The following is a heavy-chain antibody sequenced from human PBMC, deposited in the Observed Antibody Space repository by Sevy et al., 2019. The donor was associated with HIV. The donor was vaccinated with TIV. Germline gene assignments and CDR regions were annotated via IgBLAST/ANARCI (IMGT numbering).Heavy chain of an antibody. Sequence: ASVKVSCKASGYTFTGYYMPWVRQAPGQGLEWMGRINPNSGGTNYAQKFPGWVTMTRDTSISTAYMELSRLRSDDTAVNYCARDLEKLRCGCSRGWALDDWFDPWGQGTLVTVSS. CDR1: GYTFTGYY. CDR2: INPNSGGT. V-gene: IGHV1-2*04. J-gene: IGHJ5*02. CDR3: ARDLEKLRCGCSRGWALDDWFDP. D-gene: IGHD6-19*01.